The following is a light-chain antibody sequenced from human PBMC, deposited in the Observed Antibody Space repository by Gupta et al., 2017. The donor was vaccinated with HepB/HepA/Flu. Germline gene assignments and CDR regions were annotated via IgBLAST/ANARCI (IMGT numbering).Light chain of an antibody. Sequence: DIQMTQSPSTLSASIGDRVTITCRASQSINNWLAWYQQKPGKAPKVLIYKASTLESGVPSRFSGSGSGTEFTLTISSLQPDDFATYYCQQYKSYPRTFGQGTKVEIK. CDR1: QSINNW. J-gene: IGKJ1*01. CDR3: QQYKSYPRT. CDR2: KAS. V-gene: IGKV1-5*03.